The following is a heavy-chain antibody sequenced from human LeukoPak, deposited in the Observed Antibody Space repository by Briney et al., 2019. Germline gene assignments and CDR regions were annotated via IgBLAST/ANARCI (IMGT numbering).Heavy chain of an antibody. V-gene: IGHV6-1*01. J-gene: IGHJ2*01. CDR3: ARDSPLTTVTTFPYWYFDL. CDR1: GDSVSSNSAA. D-gene: IGHD4-17*01. CDR2: TYYRSKWYN. Sequence: PSQTLSLTCAISGDSVSSNSAAWNWIRQSPSRGLEWLGRTYYRSKWYNDYAVSVKSRITINPDTSKSQFSLQLNSVTPEDTAVYYCARDSPLTTVTTFPYWYFDLWGRGTLVTVSS.